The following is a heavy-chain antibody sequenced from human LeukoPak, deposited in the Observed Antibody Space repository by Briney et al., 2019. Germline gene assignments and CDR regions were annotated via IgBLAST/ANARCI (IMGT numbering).Heavy chain of an antibody. CDR2: IYPGDSDT. CDR3: ARSALDSSSSGDY. V-gene: IGHV5-51*01. CDR1: GYSFTTYW. Sequence: GESLKISCKGSGYSFTTYWIGWVRQLPGKGLEWMGVIYPGDSDTRYSPSFQGQVTISADKSISPAYLQWSSLKASDTAIYYCARSALDSSSSGDYWGQGTLVTVSS. D-gene: IGHD6-6*01. J-gene: IGHJ4*02.